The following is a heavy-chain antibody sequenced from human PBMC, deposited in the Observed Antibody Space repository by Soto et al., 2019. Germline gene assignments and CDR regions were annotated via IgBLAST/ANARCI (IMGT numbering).Heavy chain of an antibody. CDR2: IYHSGST. CDR1: GGSTSSGGYS. V-gene: IGHV4-30-2*01. Sequence: PSETLSLTCAVSGGSTSSGGYSWSWIRQPPGKGLEWIGYIYHSGSTYYNPSLKSRVTISVDRSKNQFSLKLSSVTAADTAVYYCARGLTGRTRLDPWGQGTLVTVSS. D-gene: IGHD7-27*01. CDR3: ARGLTGRTRLDP. J-gene: IGHJ5*02.